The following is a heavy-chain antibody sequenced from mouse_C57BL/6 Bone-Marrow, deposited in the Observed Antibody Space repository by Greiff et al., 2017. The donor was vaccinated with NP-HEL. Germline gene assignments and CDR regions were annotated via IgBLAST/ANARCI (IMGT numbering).Heavy chain of an antibody. D-gene: IGHD2-5*01. CDR2: ISSGGSYT. V-gene: IGHV5-6*01. J-gene: IGHJ2*01. Sequence: EVQVVESGGDLVKHGGSLKLSCAASGFTFSSYGMSWVRQTPDKRLEWVATISSGGSYTYYPDSVKGRFTISRDNAKNTLYLQMSSLKSEDTAMYYCARHYYSNYFDYWGQGTTLTVSS. CDR1: GFTFSSYG. CDR3: ARHYYSNYFDY.